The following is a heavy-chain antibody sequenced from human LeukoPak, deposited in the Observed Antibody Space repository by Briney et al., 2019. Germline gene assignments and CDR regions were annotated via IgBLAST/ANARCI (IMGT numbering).Heavy chain of an antibody. Sequence: PAGGSLTLACAASGSTFSSYAMSWVRQAPGKGLEWVSAISGSAGSTYYADSVKGRFTISRDNSKNTLYLQMNSLRAEDTAVYYCAKEVVARGDYSDDYWGQGTLVTVSS. V-gene: IGHV3-23*01. CDR1: GSTFSSYA. J-gene: IGHJ4*02. CDR3: AKEVVARGDYSDDY. D-gene: IGHD2-21*02. CDR2: ISGSAGST.